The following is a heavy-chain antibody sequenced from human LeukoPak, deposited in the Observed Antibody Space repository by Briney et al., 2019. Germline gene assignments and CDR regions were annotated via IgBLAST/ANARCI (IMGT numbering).Heavy chain of an antibody. Sequence: VQPGESLRLSCAASGFTFSTYAMSWVRQAPGKGLEWVSTISGSGGATFYADSVKGRFTISRDNSKNTLFLQMNSLRAEDTAIYYCAKDHPSGYYFDYWGQGTLVTVSS. CDR2: ISGSGGAT. V-gene: IGHV3-23*01. J-gene: IGHJ4*02. CDR1: GFTFSTYA. CDR3: AKDHPSGYYFDY. D-gene: IGHD1-14*01.